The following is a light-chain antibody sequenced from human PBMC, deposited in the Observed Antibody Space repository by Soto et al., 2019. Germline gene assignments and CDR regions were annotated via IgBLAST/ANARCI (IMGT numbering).Light chain of an antibody. Sequence: QAVLTQPPSASGTPGQRVTISCSGSTSNIGSNTVNWYQQLPGTAPKLLIYSNNQRPSGVPDRLSGSNAGTSASLAISGLQSEDEADYYCAAWDDSLNGPHVVFGGGTKLTVL. V-gene: IGLV1-44*01. CDR2: SNN. J-gene: IGLJ2*01. CDR3: AAWDDSLNGPHVV. CDR1: TSNIGSNT.